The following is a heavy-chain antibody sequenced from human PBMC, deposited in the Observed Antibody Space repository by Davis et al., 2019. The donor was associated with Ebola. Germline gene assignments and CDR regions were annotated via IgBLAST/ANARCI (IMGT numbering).Heavy chain of an antibody. J-gene: IGHJ6*02. D-gene: IGHD3-10*01. CDR3: ARDLRDRLRFHYYYYYGMDV. Sequence: ASVKVSCKASGGTFSSYDINWVRQATGQGLEWMGWMNPNSGNTGYAQKFQGRVTMTRNTSISTAYMELSSLRSEDTAVYYCARDLRDRLRFHYYYYYGMDVWGQGTTVTVSS. CDR1: GGTFSSYD. V-gene: IGHV1-8*02. CDR2: MNPNSGNT.